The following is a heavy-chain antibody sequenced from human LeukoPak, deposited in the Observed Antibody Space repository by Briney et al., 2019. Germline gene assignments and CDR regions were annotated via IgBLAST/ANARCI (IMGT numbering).Heavy chain of an antibody. CDR3: ARAPSEIGGYYPEYFRH. J-gene: IGHJ1*01. CDR2: IKSDGST. Sequence: GGSLRLSCTASGFTFSTYWMHWVRQAPGKGLVWVSRIKSDGSTNYADSVKGRFTISRDNAKNTVSLQMNSLRPEDTGVYYCARAPSEIGGYYPEYFRHWGQGTLVTVSS. CDR1: GFTFSTYW. D-gene: IGHD3-22*01. V-gene: IGHV3-74*01.